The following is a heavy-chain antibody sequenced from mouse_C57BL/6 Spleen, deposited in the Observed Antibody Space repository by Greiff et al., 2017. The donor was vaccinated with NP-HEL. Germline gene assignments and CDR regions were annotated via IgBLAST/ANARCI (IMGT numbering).Heavy chain of an antibody. CDR3: ASTYGIYFDY. V-gene: IGHV2-2*01. CDR1: GFSLTSYG. Sequence: QVQLKESGPGLVQPSQSLSITCTVSGFSLTSYGVHWVRQSPGKGLEWLGVIWSGGSTDYNAAFISRLSISKDNSKSQVFVKMNSLQADDTAIYYCASTYGIYFDYWGQGTTLTVSS. CDR2: IWSGGST. J-gene: IGHJ2*01. D-gene: IGHD2-1*01.